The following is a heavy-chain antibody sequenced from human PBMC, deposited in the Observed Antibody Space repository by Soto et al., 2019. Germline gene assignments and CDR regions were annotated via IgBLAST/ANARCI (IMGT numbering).Heavy chain of an antibody. J-gene: IGHJ6*02. V-gene: IGHV4-39*01. CDR2: IYYSGST. Sequence: SETLSLTCTVSGGSISSSSYYWGWIRQPPGKGLEWIGSIYYSGSTYYNPSLKSRVTISVDTSKNQFSLKLSSVTAADTAVYYCARQGRGKGYCRGGSCYSLLKYYYYGMDVWGQGTTVTVSS. CDR3: ARQGRGKGYCRGGSCYSLLKYYYYGMDV. CDR1: GGSISSSSYY. D-gene: IGHD2-15*01.